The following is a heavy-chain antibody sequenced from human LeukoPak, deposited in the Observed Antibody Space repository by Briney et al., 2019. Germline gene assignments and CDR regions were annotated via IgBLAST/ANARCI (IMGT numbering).Heavy chain of an antibody. CDR1: GGSMSSYY. CDR3: ARVVGGTYYYDSSGYLIE. D-gene: IGHD3-22*01. J-gene: IGHJ4*02. CDR2: IYHSGST. V-gene: IGHV4-59*01. Sequence: PSETLSLTCSVSGGSMSSYYWSWIRQSPGKGLEWIGYIYHSGSTDYNSSLKSRVTISEDTSKKQFSLKVSSVTAADTAVYYCARVVGGTYYYDSSGYLIEWGQGTLVTVSS.